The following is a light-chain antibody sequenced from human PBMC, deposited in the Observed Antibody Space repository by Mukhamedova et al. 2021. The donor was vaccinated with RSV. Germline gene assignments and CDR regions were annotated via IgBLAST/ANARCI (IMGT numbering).Light chain of an antibody. J-gene: IGKJ1*01. CDR2: EAS. V-gene: IGKV1-5*03. Sequence: WYQRRVHGKAPKLLIYEASSLQSGVSSRFSGGGYGTEFTLTINSLQAEDFATYYCQQFYTYSQTFGQGTKVEVK. CDR3: QQFYTYSQT.